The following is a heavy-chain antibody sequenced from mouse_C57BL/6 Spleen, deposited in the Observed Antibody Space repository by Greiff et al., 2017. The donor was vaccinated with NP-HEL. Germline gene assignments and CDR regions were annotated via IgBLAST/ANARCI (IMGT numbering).Heavy chain of an antibody. CDR1: GYTFTSYW. D-gene: IGHD1-1*01. V-gene: IGHV1-72*01. Sequence: QVQLQQPGAELVKPVASVKLSCKASGYTFTSYWMHWVQQRPGRGLEWIGRIDPNSGCTPSNETFKSKPTLTVDKPASTAYMQLSRLTSEESEVYYWARWYYYGSSYRYFDVWGTGTTLTVSS. J-gene: IGHJ1*03. CDR2: IDPNSGCT. CDR3: ARWYYYGSSYRYFDV.